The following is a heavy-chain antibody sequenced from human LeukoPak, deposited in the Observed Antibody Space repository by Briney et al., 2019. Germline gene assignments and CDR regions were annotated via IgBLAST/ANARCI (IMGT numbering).Heavy chain of an antibody. CDR2: ISGSGNST. CDR3: AKVQTPYCSSTSCYNFDY. D-gene: IGHD2-2*02. Sequence: GGSLRLSCAASGFTFSSYAMTWVRQAPGKGLEWVSAISGSGNSTYYTDSVKGRFTISRDNSKNTLYLQINSLRAEDTAVYYCAKVQTPYCSSTSCYNFDYWGQGTLVTVSS. V-gene: IGHV3-23*01. CDR1: GFTFSSYA. J-gene: IGHJ4*02.